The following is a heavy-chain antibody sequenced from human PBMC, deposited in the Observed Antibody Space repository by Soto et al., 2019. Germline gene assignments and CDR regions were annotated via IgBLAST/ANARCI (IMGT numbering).Heavy chain of an antibody. D-gene: IGHD3-16*01. V-gene: IGHV4-59*12. Sequence: SETLSLTCTVSGGSISSYYWSWIRQPPGKGLEWIGYIYYSGSTNYNPSLKSRVTISVDTSKNQFSLKLSSVTAVDTAVYYCARSLTSTLYAFDIWGQGTMVTVSS. CDR2: IYYSGST. CDR3: ARSLTSTLYAFDI. CDR1: GGSISSYY. J-gene: IGHJ3*02.